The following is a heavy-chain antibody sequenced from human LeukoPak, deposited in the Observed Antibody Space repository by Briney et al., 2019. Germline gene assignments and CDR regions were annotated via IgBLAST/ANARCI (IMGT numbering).Heavy chain of an antibody. J-gene: IGHJ4*02. Sequence: GGSLRLSCVASGFIFSNYWMHWVRQAPGKGLVWVSRINSDGTSTSYADSVKGRFTISRDDAKNTLYLQMNSLRVEDTAVYYCARTLYSYGHFDYWGQGTLATVSS. CDR3: ARTLYSYGHFDY. D-gene: IGHD5-18*01. CDR1: GFIFSNYW. V-gene: IGHV3-74*01. CDR2: INSDGTST.